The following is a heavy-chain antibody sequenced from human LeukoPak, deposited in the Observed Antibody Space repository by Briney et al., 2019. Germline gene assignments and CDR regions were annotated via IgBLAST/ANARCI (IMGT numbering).Heavy chain of an antibody. CDR1: GFTFSSYA. J-gene: IGHJ4*02. Sequence: GGSLRLSCAASGFTFSSYAMRWVRQAPGQGLEWVANISPDGARENYVDSVKGRFSISRDNAKNSLFLQMHSLRAEDTAVYYCASKFPYCSGGSCALGGQGTLVTVSS. CDR2: ISPDGARE. CDR3: ASKFPYCSGGSCAL. D-gene: IGHD2-15*01. V-gene: IGHV3-7*01.